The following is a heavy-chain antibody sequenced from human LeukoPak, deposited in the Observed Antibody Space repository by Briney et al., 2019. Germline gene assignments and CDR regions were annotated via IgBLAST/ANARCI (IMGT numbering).Heavy chain of an antibody. J-gene: IGHJ3*02. D-gene: IGHD1-14*01. V-gene: IGHV4-4*07. CDR3: AKDKMDIGSDAFDI. Sequence: SETLSLTCTVSGGSISSYSWSWIRQPAGKGLEWIGRIYTSGTTNDNPSLRSRVTISVDKSKNQLSLKLGPVTAADTAVYYCAKDKMDIGSDAFDIWGQGTMLTVSS. CDR2: IYTSGTT. CDR1: GGSISSYS.